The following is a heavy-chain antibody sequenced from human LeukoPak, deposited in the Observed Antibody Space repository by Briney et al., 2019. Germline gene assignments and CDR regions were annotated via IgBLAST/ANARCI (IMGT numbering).Heavy chain of an antibody. CDR2: INPSGGST. D-gene: IGHD2-21*01. J-gene: IGHJ3*02. CDR1: GYTFTSYY. Sequence: ASVKVSCKASGYTFTSYYMHWVRQAPGQGLEWMGIINPSGGSTSYAQKFQGRVTITTDESTSTAYMELSSLRSEDTAVYYCARMEKPYSNAFDIWGQGTMVTVSS. V-gene: IGHV1-46*01. CDR3: ARMEKPYSNAFDI.